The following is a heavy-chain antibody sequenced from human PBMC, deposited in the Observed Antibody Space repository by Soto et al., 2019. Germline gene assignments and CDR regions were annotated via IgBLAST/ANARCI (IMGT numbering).Heavy chain of an antibody. CDR1: GFTFSSYW. J-gene: IGHJ6*03. CDR3: AREIQYYYYYMDV. V-gene: IGHV3-7*01. Sequence: GGSLRLSCAASGFTFSSYWMSWVRQAPGKGLEWVANIKQDGSEKYYVDSVKGRFTISRDNAKNSLYLQMNSLRAEDTAVYYCAREIQYYYYYMDVWGKGTTVTVSS. CDR2: IKQDGSEK.